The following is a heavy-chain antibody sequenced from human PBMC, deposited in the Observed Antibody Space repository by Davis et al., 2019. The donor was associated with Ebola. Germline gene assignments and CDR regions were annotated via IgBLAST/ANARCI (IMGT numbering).Heavy chain of an antibody. CDR2: INPSGGST. CDR3: ARDRSYGRKTYYYYYMDV. Sequence: ASVKVSCKASGYTFTSYYMHWVRQAPGQGFEWMGIINPSGGSTSYAQKFQGRVTMTRDTSTSTVYMELSSLRSEDTAVYYCARDRSYGRKTYYYYYMDVWGKGTTVTVSS. CDR1: GYTFTSYY. J-gene: IGHJ6*03. D-gene: IGHD5-18*01. V-gene: IGHV1-46*01.